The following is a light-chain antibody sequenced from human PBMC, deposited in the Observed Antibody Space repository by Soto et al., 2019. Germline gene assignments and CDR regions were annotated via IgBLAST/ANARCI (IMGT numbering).Light chain of an antibody. Sequence: QSALTQPAFVSGSPGQSITISCTGTSSDVGGYNCVSWYQHPPGKAPKLMISEVSHRPSGVSNRFSGSKSGNTASLTISGLQAEDEADYYCSSYTRTSTRVFGTGTKLTVL. CDR2: EVS. CDR3: SSYTRTSTRV. CDR1: SSDVGGYNC. J-gene: IGLJ1*01. V-gene: IGLV2-14*01.